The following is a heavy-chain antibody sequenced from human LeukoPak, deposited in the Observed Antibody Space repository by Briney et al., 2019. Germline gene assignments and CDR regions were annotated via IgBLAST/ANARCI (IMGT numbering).Heavy chain of an antibody. CDR1: GGSFNGYY. V-gene: IGHV4-34*01. D-gene: IGHD2-15*01. J-gene: IGHJ4*02. Sequence: SETLSLTCVVSGGSFNGYYWSWIRQPPGKGLEWIGEISHSGSANYNPSLKSRVTISMDTSKNQFSLKLSSVTAADTAVYYCARVGYCSGGNCYSSYFDYWGQGTLVTVSS. CDR2: ISHSGSA. CDR3: ARVGYCSGGNCYSSYFDY.